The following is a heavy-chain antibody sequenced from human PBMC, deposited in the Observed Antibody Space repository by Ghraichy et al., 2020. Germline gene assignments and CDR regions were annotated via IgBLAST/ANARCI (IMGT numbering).Heavy chain of an antibody. CDR2: ISGNGDAT. CDR3: AKFALRYFDWPFN. D-gene: IGHD3-9*01. Sequence: GSLRLSCAASGFTFNSYAMSWVRQAPGKGLEWVSAISGNGDATYYAASVKGRFTISRDNSKNTLYLRMNSLRAEDTAVYYCAKFALRYFDWPFNWGQGTLVTVSS. V-gene: IGHV3-23*01. CDR1: GFTFNSYA. J-gene: IGHJ4*02.